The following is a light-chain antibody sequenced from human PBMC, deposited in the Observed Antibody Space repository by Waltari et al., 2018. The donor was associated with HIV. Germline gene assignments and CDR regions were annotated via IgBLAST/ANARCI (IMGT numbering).Light chain of an antibody. Sequence: ENVLTQSPGALSLSPGERATLSCRASQSVSSSYMAWYQQRPGQAPRLPDRFLGSGSGTDLTLTINRLEPEDFAVYYCQQYSTSPFTLGQGTRLEIK. J-gene: IGKJ5*01. V-gene: IGKV3-20*01. CDR1: QSVSSSY. CDR3: QQYSTSPFT.